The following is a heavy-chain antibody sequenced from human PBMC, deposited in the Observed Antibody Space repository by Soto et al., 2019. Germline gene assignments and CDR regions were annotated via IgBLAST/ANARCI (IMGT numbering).Heavy chain of an antibody. J-gene: IGHJ4*02. CDR3: AHRRVRDSSGENFDS. CDR1: GFSLNTNAVG. CDR2: LYWDADK. V-gene: IGHV2-5*02. Sequence: QITLKESGPTLVKPPQTLTLTCTFSGFSLNTNAVGVAWIRQPPGKALEWLALLYWDADKRHRPSLKSRLTITTDTSKNQVVLTMTNMDPEDTATYYCAHRRVRDSSGENFDSWGQGTLVTVSS. D-gene: IGHD6-19*01.